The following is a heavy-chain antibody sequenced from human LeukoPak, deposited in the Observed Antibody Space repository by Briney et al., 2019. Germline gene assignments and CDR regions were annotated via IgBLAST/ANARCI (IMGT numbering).Heavy chain of an antibody. CDR1: GGSISSYY. D-gene: IGHD5-24*01. CDR3: AREAVEMGRTFDY. J-gene: IGHJ4*02. Sequence: SETLSLTCTVSGGSISSYYWSWIRQPPGKGLEWIGYIYYSGSTNYNPSLKSRVTISVDTSKNQFSLKLSSVTAADTAMYYCAREAVEMGRTFDYWGQGTLVTVSS. V-gene: IGHV4-59*01. CDR2: IYYSGST.